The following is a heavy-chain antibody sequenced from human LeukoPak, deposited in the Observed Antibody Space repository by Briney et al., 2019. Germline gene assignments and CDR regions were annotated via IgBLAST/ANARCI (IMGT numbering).Heavy chain of an antibody. J-gene: IGHJ6*02. D-gene: IGHD3-10*01. CDR3: ARHRYYYASGSYYSRVGVDV. Sequence: GGSLRLSCAASGFTFSLFTMNWVRQAPGKGLEWVSSISSNSIHIYYADSMKGRFTISRDDAKNSLYLQMNSVRAEDTAVYYCARHRYYYASGSYYSRVGVDVWGQGTTVTVSS. CDR2: ISSNSIHI. CDR1: GFTFSLFT. V-gene: IGHV3-21*01.